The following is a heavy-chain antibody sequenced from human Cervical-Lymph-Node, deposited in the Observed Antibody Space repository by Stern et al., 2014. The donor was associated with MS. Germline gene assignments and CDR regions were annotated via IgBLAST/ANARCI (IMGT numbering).Heavy chain of an antibody. Sequence: VQLVESGGGLVKPGGSLRLSCAASGFTFSDYYMTWVRQAPGKGLEWISYISGHDNSIVYADADECRFTYSRDNAKNSLYLQMNSLRAENAAVYYCVREGGVQGVDPFFYFYGMDVWGQGTTVTVAS. CDR1: GFTFSDYY. CDR2: ISGHDNSI. J-gene: IGHJ6*02. V-gene: IGHV3-11*01. CDR3: VREGGVQGVDPFFYFYGMDV. D-gene: IGHD3-10*01.